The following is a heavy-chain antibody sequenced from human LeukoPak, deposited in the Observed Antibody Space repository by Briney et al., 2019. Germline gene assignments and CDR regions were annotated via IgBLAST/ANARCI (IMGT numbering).Heavy chain of an antibody. V-gene: IGHV3-48*02. CDR1: GFTFATSP. CDR2: ITNSVNDI. CDR3: ARGRDHGFDI. Sequence: GGSLRLSCVASGFTFATSPMDLVRQAPGKGLEWVSFITNSVNDISYADPVRGRFTISRDNAKNSLFLQMNDLKDEDTAVYYCARGRDHGFDIWGQGTMVTVSS. J-gene: IGHJ3*02.